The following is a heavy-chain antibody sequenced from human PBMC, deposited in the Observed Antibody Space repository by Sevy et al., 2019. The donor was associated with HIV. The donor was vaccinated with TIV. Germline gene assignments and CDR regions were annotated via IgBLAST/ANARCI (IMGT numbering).Heavy chain of an antibody. CDR2: ISYDGNLK. J-gene: IGHJ6*02. D-gene: IGHD3-22*01. V-gene: IGHV3-30*18. CDR1: GFTFNFYG. Sequence: GGSLRLSCAASGFTFNFYGMHWVRQAPGKGLEWVALISYDGNLKYYADSAKGRFTISRDNSKNTLYLKMNSLGPEDTAVYYCVKAPNDYDNSGWAGLEVWGQGTTVTVSS. CDR3: VKAPNDYDNSGWAGLEV.